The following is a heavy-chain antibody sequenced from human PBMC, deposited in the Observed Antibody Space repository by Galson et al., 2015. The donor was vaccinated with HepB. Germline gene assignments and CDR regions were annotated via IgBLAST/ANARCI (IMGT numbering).Heavy chain of an antibody. CDR1: GFTFDDYA. CDR3: AKEVLHYYDSSGYFPDAFDI. CDR2: ISWNSGSI. V-gene: IGHV3-9*01. D-gene: IGHD3-22*01. Sequence: SLRLSCAASGFTFDDYAMHWVRQAPGKGLEWVSGISWNSGSIGYADSVKGRFTISRDNAKNSLYLQMNSLRAEDTAVYYCAKEVLHYYDSSGYFPDAFDIWGQGTMVTVSS. J-gene: IGHJ3*02.